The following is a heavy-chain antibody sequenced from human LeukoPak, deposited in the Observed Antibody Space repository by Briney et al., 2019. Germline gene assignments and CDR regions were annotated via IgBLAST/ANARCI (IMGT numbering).Heavy chain of an antibody. CDR3: ARNFRYSSGIYYYYYMDV. CDR2: ISSSSYI. J-gene: IGHJ6*03. D-gene: IGHD6-19*01. Sequence: GGSLRLSCAASGFTFSSYSMNWVRQAPGKGLEWVSSISSSSYIYYADSVKGRFTISRDNAKNSLYLQMNSLRAEDTAVYYCARNFRYSSGIYYYYYMDVWGKGTTVTVSS. CDR1: GFTFSSYS. V-gene: IGHV3-21*01.